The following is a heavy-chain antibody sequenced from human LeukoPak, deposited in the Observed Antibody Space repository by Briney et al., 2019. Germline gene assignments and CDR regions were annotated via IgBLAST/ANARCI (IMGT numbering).Heavy chain of an antibody. Sequence: PGGSLRLSCAVTEFPFSKAWMSWVRQAPGKGLEWVGRIKSKTDGGTTDYAAPVKGRFTISRDDSKSIAYLQMNSLKTEDTAVYYCTRAPYSSGVGDYWGQGTLVTVSS. CDR3: TRAPYSSGVGDY. V-gene: IGHV3-15*01. CDR1: EFPFSKAW. CDR2: IKSKTDGGTT. D-gene: IGHD6-19*01. J-gene: IGHJ4*02.